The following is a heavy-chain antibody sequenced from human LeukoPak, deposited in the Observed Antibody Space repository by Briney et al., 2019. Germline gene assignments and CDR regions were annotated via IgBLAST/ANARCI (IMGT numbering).Heavy chain of an antibody. CDR2: INSGGSIT. J-gene: IGHJ4*02. Sequence: PGGSLRLSCAASGFTLSSYWMHWVRQAPGKGPVWVSRINSGGSITTYADSVKGRFTISRDNAKNTLYLQMNSLRVEDTAVYYCAREDYSGYDFYDYWGQGSLVTVSS. D-gene: IGHD5-12*01. V-gene: IGHV3-74*01. CDR3: AREDYSGYDFYDY. CDR1: GFTLSSYW.